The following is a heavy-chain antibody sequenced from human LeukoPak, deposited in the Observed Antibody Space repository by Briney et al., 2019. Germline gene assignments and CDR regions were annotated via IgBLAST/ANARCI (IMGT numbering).Heavy chain of an antibody. Sequence: GGSLRLSCAAPGFTVSSNYMSWVRQAPGKGLEWVSVIYSGGSTYYADSVKGRFTISRDNSKNTLYLQMNSLRAEDTAVYYCARDRGALGATGIKDAFDIWGQGTMVTVSS. CDR3: ARDRGALGATGIKDAFDI. J-gene: IGHJ3*02. CDR1: GFTVSSNY. CDR2: IYSGGST. V-gene: IGHV3-66*02. D-gene: IGHD1-26*01.